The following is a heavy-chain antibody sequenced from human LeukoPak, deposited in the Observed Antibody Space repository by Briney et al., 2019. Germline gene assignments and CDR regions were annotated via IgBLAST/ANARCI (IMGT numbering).Heavy chain of an antibody. V-gene: IGHV3-30-3*01. CDR3: ARGGFIAARLYY. D-gene: IGHD6-6*01. CDR1: GFTFSSYA. Sequence: GGSLRLSCAASGFTFSSYAMHWVRQAPGKGLEWVAVISYDGSNKYYADSVKGRFTISRDNSKNTLHLQMNSLRAEDTAVYYCARGGFIAARLYYWGQGTLVTVSS. CDR2: ISYDGSNK. J-gene: IGHJ4*02.